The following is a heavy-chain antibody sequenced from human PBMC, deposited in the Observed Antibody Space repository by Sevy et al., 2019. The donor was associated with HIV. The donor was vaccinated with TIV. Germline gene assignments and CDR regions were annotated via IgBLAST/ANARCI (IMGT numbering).Heavy chain of an antibody. D-gene: IGHD3-22*01. CDR3: AREDSSGLNWFDP. Sequence: ASVKVSCRASGGTFSIYAITWVRQSPGQGLEWMGGIIPMFGTTNYAQKFQGRVTITADESTNTAYRELSSLRSEDTAVYYCAREDSSGLNWFDPWGQRTLVTGSS. CDR1: GGTFSIYA. V-gene: IGHV1-69*13. J-gene: IGHJ5*02. CDR2: IIPMFGTT.